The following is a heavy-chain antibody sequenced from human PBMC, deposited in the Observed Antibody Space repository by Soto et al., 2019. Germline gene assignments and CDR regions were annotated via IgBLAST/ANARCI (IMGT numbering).Heavy chain of an antibody. J-gene: IGHJ6*02. V-gene: IGHV1-69*01. CDR2: IIPVFGTT. D-gene: IGHD2-2*01. CDR1: GGTFSSYA. CDR3: ATSSPYIVLGTAAGNQYYYVMDV. Sequence: QVQLVQSGAEVKKPGSSVKVSCKASGGTFSSYAISWLRQAPGQGLEWMGGIIPVFGTTNYDQKFQGRVTITADGSTSTAYMELSSLRSADTAVYYCATSSPYIVLGTAAGNQYYYVMDVWGQGTTVTVSS.